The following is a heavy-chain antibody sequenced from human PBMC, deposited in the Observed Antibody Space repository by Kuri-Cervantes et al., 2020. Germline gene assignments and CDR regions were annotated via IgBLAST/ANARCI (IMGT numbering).Heavy chain of an antibody. CDR2: IYYSGST. CDR3: ARIKGRGVIAFDI. D-gene: IGHD3-10*01. CDR1: GGSISSSSYY. J-gene: IGHJ3*02. V-gene: IGHV4-39*07. Sequence: SETLSLTCTVSGGSISSSSYYWGWIRQPPGKGLEWIGSIYYSGSTYYNPSLKSRVTISVDKSKNQFSLKLSSVTAADTAVYYCARIKGRGVIAFDIWGQGTMVTVSS.